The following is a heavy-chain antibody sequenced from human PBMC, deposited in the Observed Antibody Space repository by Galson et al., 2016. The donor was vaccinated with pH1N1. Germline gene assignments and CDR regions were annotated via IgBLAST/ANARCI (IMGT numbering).Heavy chain of an antibody. D-gene: IGHD2-2*01. CDR2: INVYNGNT. V-gene: IGHV1-18*01. J-gene: IGHJ3*02. CDR1: GYTFTIYA. Sequence: SVKVSCKASGYTFTIYAISWVRQAPGQGLEWIGWINVYNGNTNYAQKFQGRVTMTTDTSTTTAYMELRSLRSDDTAVYYCARDFRPSSSIDAFDIWGQGTMVTVSS. CDR3: ARDFRPSSSIDAFDI.